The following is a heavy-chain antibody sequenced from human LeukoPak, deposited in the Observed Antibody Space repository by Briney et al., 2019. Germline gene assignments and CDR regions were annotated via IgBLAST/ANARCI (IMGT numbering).Heavy chain of an antibody. D-gene: IGHD3-22*01. J-gene: IGHJ3*02. V-gene: IGHV4-59*01. CDR2: IYYSGST. CDR1: GGSISSYY. Sequence: PSETLSLTCTVSGGSISSYYWSWIRQPPGKGLEWIGYIYYSGSTNYNPSLKSRVTISVDTSKNQFSLKLSSVTAADTAVYYCARDLPYYDSSGYYLDAFDIRGQGTMVTVSS. CDR3: ARDLPYYDSSGYYLDAFDI.